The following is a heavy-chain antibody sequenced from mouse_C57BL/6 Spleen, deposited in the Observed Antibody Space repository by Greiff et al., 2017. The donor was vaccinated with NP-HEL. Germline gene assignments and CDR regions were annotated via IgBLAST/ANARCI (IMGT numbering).Heavy chain of an antibody. CDR2: IWGGRGR. CDR1: GFSLTSYG. D-gene: IGHD1-1*01. Sequence: VKLVESGPGLVAPSQRLSITCTVSGFSLTSYGVDWVRQPPGKGLEWLGVIWGGRGRNYNSALMSSLSISKDNSKSQVFLKMSSLTTDDTAMYYCAKRQGSSPWFAYWGQGTLVTVSA. CDR3: AKRQGSSPWFAY. J-gene: IGHJ3*01. V-gene: IGHV2-9*01.